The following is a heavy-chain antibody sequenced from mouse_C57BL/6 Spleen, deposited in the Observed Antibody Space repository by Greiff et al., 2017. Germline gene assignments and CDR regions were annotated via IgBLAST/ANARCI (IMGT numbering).Heavy chain of an antibody. D-gene: IGHD1-1*01. V-gene: IGHV5-6*02. J-gene: IGHJ1*03. Sequence: DVKLVESGGDLVKPGGSLKLSCAASGFTFSSYGMSWVRQTPDKRLEWVATISSGGSYTYYPDSVKGRFTISRDNAKNTLYLQMSSLKSEDTAMYYCARHVITTARYFDVWGTGTTVTVSS. CDR1: GFTFSSYG. CDR3: ARHVITTARYFDV. CDR2: ISSGGSYT.